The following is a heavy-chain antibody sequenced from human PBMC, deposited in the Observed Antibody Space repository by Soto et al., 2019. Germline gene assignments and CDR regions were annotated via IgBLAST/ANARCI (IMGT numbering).Heavy chain of an antibody. J-gene: IGHJ6*02. CDR3: ARDRAAPTYRFYYYGMDV. V-gene: IGHV3-48*03. CDR2: ISSSGSTI. D-gene: IGHD3-10*01. CDR1: GFTFSSYE. Sequence: PGGSLRLSCAASGFTFSSYEMNWVRQAPGKGLEWVSYISSSGSTICYADSVKGRFTISRDNAKNSLYLQMNSLRAEDTALYYCARDRAAPTYRFYYYGMDVWGQGTTVTVSS.